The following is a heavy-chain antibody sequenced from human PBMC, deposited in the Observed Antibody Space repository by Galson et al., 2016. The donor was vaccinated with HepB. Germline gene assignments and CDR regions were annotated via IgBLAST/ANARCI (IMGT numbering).Heavy chain of an antibody. J-gene: IGHJ1*01. CDR2: IKQDGSEK. Sequence: SLRLSCAASGFTFTTYWMSWVRQAPGKGLEWVANIKQDGSEKYYVDSVKGRFTISRDNAKNSLYLQMNSLRAEDTAVYSCAQYYYDSIGYVEYFQNWGQGSRVTVSS. D-gene: IGHD3-22*01. V-gene: IGHV3-7*03. CDR1: GFTFTTYW. CDR3: AQYYYDSIGYVEYFQN.